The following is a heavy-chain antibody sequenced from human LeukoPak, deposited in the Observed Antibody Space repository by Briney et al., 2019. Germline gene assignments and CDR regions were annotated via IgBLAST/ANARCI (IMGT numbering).Heavy chain of an antibody. V-gene: IGHV4-34*01. Sequence: PSETLSLTCAVYGGSFSGYYWGWIRQPPGKGLEWIGEINHSGNTNYNPSLKSRVTISVDTSKNQFSLKLSSVTAADTAVYYCARETFRVGNYYIDYWGQGTLVTVSS. CDR1: GGSFSGYY. D-gene: IGHD3-16*01. CDR3: ARETFRVGNYYIDY. CDR2: INHSGNT. J-gene: IGHJ4*02.